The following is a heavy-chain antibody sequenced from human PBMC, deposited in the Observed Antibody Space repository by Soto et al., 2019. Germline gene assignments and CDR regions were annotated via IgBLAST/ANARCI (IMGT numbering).Heavy chain of an antibody. CDR1: GYTFTAYY. Sequence: ASVQVSCKTSGYTFTAYYINWVRQAPGQGPEWMAWINPDSGATYSAPKFQGRVTVTSDTSINTSSMELSSLRSDDTAVYYCARVKYGSLRPPPYLFDPWGQGTLVTVSS. J-gene: IGHJ5*02. CDR3: ARVKYGSLRPPPYLFDP. V-gene: IGHV1-2*02. CDR2: INPDSGAT. D-gene: IGHD2-15*01.